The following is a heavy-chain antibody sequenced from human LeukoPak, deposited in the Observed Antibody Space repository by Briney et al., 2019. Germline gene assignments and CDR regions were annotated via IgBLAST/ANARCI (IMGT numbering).Heavy chain of an antibody. V-gene: IGHV3-21*01. J-gene: IGHJ5*02. CDR1: GFTFSSYS. Sequence: GGSLRLSCAASGFTFSSYSMNWVRQAPGKGLEWVSSISSSSSYIYYADSVKGRFTISRDNAKNSLYLQMNSLRAEDTAVYYCARDIGPIAAAGTFWFDPWGQGTLVTVSS. CDR3: ARDIGPIAAAGTFWFDP. CDR2: ISSSSSYI. D-gene: IGHD6-13*01.